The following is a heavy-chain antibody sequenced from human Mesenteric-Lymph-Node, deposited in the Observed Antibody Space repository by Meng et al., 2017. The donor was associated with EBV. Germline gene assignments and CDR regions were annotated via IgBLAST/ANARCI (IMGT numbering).Heavy chain of an antibody. CDR1: GGSVSSSSYY. Sequence: QVQLQESGPGLVKPSENLSLPCTVSGGSVSSSSYYWSWIRQPPGKGLEYIGYIYYSGSTNYNPSLKSRVTISMDTSKNQVSLKLSSVSAADTAVYYCARVDLSSGGSCLDPWGPGTLVTVSS. CDR2: IYYSGST. D-gene: IGHD2-15*01. V-gene: IGHV4-61*01. CDR3: ARVDLSSGGSCLDP. J-gene: IGHJ5*02.